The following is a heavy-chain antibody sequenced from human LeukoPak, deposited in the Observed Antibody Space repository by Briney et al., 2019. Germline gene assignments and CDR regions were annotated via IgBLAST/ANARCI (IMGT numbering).Heavy chain of an antibody. V-gene: IGHV1-18*01. J-gene: IGHJ3*02. D-gene: IGHD2-15*01. CDR1: GYTFSNFG. CDR3: AKDFYNSGGRWYDCFDI. CDR2: SSGYSDDT. Sequence: ASVKVSCKASGYTFSNFGISWVRQAPGQGLEWMGWSSGYSDDTHYAQKFQGRVTMTTDTSTNTAYMDLRSLRSDDTAIYYCAKDFYNSGGRWYDCFDIWGQGTMVTVSS.